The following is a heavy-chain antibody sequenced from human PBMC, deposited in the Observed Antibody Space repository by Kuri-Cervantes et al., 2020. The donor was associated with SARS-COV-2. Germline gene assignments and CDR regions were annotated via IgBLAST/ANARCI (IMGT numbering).Heavy chain of an antibody. V-gene: IGHV1-2*02. Sequence: ASVKVSCKASGYTFTGYYMHWVRQAPGQGLEWMGWINPNSGGTNYAQKVQGRVTMTRDTSISTAYMELSRLRSDDTAVYYCARDGTEYQLLYTPDYWGQGTLVTVSS. J-gene: IGHJ4*02. CDR1: GYTFTGYY. CDR3: ARDGTEYQLLYTPDY. CDR2: INPNSGGT. D-gene: IGHD2-2*02.